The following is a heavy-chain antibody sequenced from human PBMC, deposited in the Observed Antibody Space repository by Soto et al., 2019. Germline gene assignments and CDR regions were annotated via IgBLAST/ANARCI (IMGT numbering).Heavy chain of an antibody. CDR2: IYPGDSDT. D-gene: IGHD3-9*01. CDR3: ARLNDMFDYGMDD. Sequence: GESLNISCKGSGYSFTSYWIGWVRQMPGKGLEWMGIIYPGDSDTRYSPSFQGQVTISADKSISTAYLQWSSLKASDTAMYYCARLNDMFDYGMDDGGQGTTVAFSS. V-gene: IGHV5-51*01. J-gene: IGHJ6*02. CDR1: GYSFTSYW.